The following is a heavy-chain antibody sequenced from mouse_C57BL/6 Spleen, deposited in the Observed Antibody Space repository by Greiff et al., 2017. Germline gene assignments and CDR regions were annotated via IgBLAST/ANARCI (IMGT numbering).Heavy chain of an antibody. D-gene: IGHD1-1*01. Sequence: QVQLQQPGAELVMPGASVKLSCKASGYTFTSYWMHWVKQRPGQGLEWIGEIDPSDSYTKYNQKFKGKSTLTVDKSSSTAYMQLSSLTSEDSAVYYCARNRYYVSSWYFDVWGTGTTVTVSS. V-gene: IGHV1-69*01. CDR3: ARNRYYVSSWYFDV. J-gene: IGHJ1*03. CDR1: GYTFTSYW. CDR2: IDPSDSYT.